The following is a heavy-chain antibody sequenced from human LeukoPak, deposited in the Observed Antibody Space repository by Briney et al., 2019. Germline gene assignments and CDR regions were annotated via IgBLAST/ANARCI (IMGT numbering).Heavy chain of an antibody. CDR3: ARERDGLQFSASDI. J-gene: IGHJ3*02. V-gene: IGHV3-21*01. Sequence: GGSLRLSCAASGFTFSSYSMNWVRQAPGKGLEWVSSISSSSSYIYYADSVKGRFTISRDNAKNSLYLQMNSLRAEDTPVYYCARERDGLQFSASDIWGQGTMVTVSS. D-gene: IGHD5-24*01. CDR1: GFTFSSYS. CDR2: ISSSSSYI.